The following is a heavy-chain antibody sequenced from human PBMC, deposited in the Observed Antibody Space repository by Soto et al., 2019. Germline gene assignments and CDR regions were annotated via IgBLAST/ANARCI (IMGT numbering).Heavy chain of an antibody. J-gene: IGHJ5*02. V-gene: IGHV1-3*01. CDR1: GYTFTSYA. CDR3: ARGRSSSGWFDP. CDR2: INAGNGNT. D-gene: IGHD6-6*01. Sequence: QVQLVQSGAEVKKPGASVKVSCKASGYTFTSYAMHWVRQAPGQRLEWMGWINAGNGNTKYSQKFQGRVTITRDTSASTADMELSSLRSEDTAVYYCARGRSSSGWFDPWGQGTLVTVSS.